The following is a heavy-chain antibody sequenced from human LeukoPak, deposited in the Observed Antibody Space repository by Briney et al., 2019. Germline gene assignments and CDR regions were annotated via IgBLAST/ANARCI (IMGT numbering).Heavy chain of an antibody. J-gene: IGHJ6*03. CDR2: INHSGST. V-gene: IGHV4-34*01. CDR3: ARGRSGDCSGGSCYSNYYYYYMDV. D-gene: IGHD2-15*01. CDR1: GGSLSGYY. Sequence: SETLSLTCAVYGGSLSGYYWSWIRQPPGKGLEWIGEINHSGSTNYNPSLKSRVTISVDTSKNQFSLKLSSVTAADTAVYYCARGRSGDCSGGSCYSNYYYYYMDVWGKGTTVTVSS.